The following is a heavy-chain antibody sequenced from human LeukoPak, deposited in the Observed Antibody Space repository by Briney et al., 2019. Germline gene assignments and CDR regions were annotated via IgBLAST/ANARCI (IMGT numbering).Heavy chain of an antibody. CDR2: INHSGRT. CDR3: ARGGGQSYYYYYMDV. CDR1: SGSISSSNYY. D-gene: IGHD2-15*01. J-gene: IGHJ6*03. V-gene: IGHV4-39*07. Sequence: PSETLSLTCTVSSGSISSSNYYWGWIRQPPGKGLEWIGIINHSGRTYYKPSLKSRITISVDTSNNQFSLKLSSVTAADTAVYYCARGGGQSYYYYYMDVWGKGTTVTVSS.